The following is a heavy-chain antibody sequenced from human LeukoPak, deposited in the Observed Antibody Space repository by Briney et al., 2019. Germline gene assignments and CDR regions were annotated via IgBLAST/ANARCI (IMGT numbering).Heavy chain of an antibody. CDR2: IKQDGSEK. J-gene: IGHJ6*02. D-gene: IGHD3-16*01. CDR1: GLTFSSYW. V-gene: IGHV3-7*01. Sequence: GGSLRLSCAASGLTFSSYWMSWVRQAPGKGLEWVGNIKQDGSEKYYVDSVKGRFTISRDNAKNSLYLQMNSLRAEDTAVYYCARDMIPGMDVWGQGTTVTVSS. CDR3: ARDMIPGMDV.